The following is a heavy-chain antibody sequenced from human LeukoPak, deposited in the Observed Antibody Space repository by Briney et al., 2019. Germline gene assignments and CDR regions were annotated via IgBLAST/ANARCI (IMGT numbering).Heavy chain of an antibody. V-gene: IGHV1-8*01. D-gene: IGHD3-22*01. Sequence: RASVKVSCKASGYTFTSYDINWVRQATGQGLEWMGWMNPNSGNTGYAQKFQGRVTMTRNTSISTAYMELSSLRSEDTAVYYWARPASSGYVGDDYWGQGTLVTVSS. CDR3: ARPASSGYVGDDY. CDR2: MNPNSGNT. CDR1: GYTFTSYD. J-gene: IGHJ4*02.